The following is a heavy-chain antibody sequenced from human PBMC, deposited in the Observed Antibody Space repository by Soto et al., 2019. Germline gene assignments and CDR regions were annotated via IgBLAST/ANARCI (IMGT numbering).Heavy chain of an antibody. J-gene: IGHJ6*02. D-gene: IGHD2-21*02. CDR2: IGRRSDI. Sequence: GGSLRLSCEASGFSFSTYSMHWVRQAPGKGLEWVSSIGRRSDIYYADSVKGRFTISRDNAKNSVSLQMNSLRDEDTAVYYCAREETAWPLAYGLDVWGQGTTVTVPS. V-gene: IGHV3-21*01. CDR1: GFSFSTYS. CDR3: AREETAWPLAYGLDV.